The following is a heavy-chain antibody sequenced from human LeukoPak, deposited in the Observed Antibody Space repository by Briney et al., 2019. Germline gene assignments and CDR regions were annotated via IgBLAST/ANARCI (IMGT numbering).Heavy chain of an antibody. J-gene: IGHJ4*02. CDR3: TKTPPRSFTGAFCYPFDY. Sequence: PGGSLRLSCAASGFTFTNYAMSWVRQTPGKGLEWVSATVGSGPDTYHADSVKGRFTVSRDNSRNTLYLQMNSLRVEDTAVYYCTKTPPRSFTGAFCYPFDYWGQGTLVTVSS. D-gene: IGHD2-8*02. CDR2: TVGSGPDT. V-gene: IGHV3-23*01. CDR1: GFTFTNYA.